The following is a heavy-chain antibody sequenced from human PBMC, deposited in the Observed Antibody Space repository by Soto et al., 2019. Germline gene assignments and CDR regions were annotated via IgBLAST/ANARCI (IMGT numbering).Heavy chain of an antibody. CDR2: IYYSGST. CDR3: AREDRYNSFDY. D-gene: IGHD5-12*01. CDR1: GGSISSYY. Sequence: ETLSLTCTVSGGSISSYYWSWIRQPPGKGLEWIGYIYYSGSTNYNPSLKSRVTISVDTSKNQFSLKLSSVTAADTAVYYCAREDRYNSFDYWGQGTLVTVSS. J-gene: IGHJ4*02. V-gene: IGHV4-59*01.